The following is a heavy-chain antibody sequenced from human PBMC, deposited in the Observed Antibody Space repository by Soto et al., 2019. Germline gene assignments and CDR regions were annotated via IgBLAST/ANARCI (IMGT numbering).Heavy chain of an antibody. J-gene: IGHJ5*02. CDR3: AKDYGWLSSS. CDR2: IRDSGATT. CDR1: GFAFSNHG. V-gene: IGHV3-23*01. Sequence: GGSLRLSCGGSGFAFSNHGMSWVRQAPGKGLEWVSAIRDSGATTYYADSVKGRFTISRDNSNNTLYLQMNSLRAEDTATYYCAKDYGWLSSSWGQGTLVTVSS. D-gene: IGHD2-21*01.